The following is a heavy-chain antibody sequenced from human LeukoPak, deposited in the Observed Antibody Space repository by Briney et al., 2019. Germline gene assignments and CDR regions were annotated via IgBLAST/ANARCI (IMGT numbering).Heavy chain of an antibody. J-gene: IGHJ4*02. Sequence: ASVKVSCKASGYTFIGYYMHWVRQAPGQGLEWMGWINPNSGGTNYAQKFQGRVTMTRDTSISTAYMELSRLRSDDTAVYYCARGDSSSWYYFDYWGQGTLVTVSS. CDR3: ARGDSSSWYYFDY. D-gene: IGHD6-13*01. CDR1: GYTFIGYY. V-gene: IGHV1-2*02. CDR2: INPNSGGT.